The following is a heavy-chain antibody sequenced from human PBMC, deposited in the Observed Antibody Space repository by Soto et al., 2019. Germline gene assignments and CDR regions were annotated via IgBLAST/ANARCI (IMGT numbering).Heavy chain of an antibody. CDR1: GFTFSSYW. CDR2: IKQDGSEK. D-gene: IGHD2-15*01. V-gene: IGHV3-7*03. CDR3: ARDRAAAPDYHTYGGSYFDY. J-gene: IGHJ4*02. Sequence: PGGSLRLSCAASGFTFSSYWMSWVRQAPGKGLEWVANIKQDGSEKYYVDSVKGRFTISRDNAKNSLYLQMNSLRAEDTAVYYCARDRAAAPDYHTYGGSYFDYCGQGTLVTVSS.